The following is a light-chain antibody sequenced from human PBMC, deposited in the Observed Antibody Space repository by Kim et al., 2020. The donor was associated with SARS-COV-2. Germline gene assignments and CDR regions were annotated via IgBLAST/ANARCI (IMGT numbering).Light chain of an antibody. Sequence: DIQMTQSPSSLSASVGDRVTITCRASQSISSYLSWYHQKPGKAPKLLIYAASSLQSGVPSRFSGSRSGTDFTLTISSLQPEDFATYYCQQSYSSPRTFGQGTKVDIK. J-gene: IGKJ1*01. V-gene: IGKV1-39*01. CDR1: QSISSY. CDR3: QQSYSSPRT. CDR2: AAS.